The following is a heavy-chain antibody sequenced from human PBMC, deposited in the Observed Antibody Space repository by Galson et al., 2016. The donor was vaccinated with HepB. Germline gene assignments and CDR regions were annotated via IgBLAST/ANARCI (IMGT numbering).Heavy chain of an antibody. J-gene: IGHJ4*02. Sequence: SLRLSCAASGFTFSSYTMNWVRQAPGKGLEWVSSVSSNMVYISYADSVKGRFTVSRDNAKNSLYLQMSSLRAEDTAVYYCARDPPAAAGFDYWGRGTLVTVSS. V-gene: IGHV3-21*01. CDR1: GFTFSSYT. D-gene: IGHD6-13*01. CDR2: VSSNMVYI. CDR3: ARDPPAAAGFDY.